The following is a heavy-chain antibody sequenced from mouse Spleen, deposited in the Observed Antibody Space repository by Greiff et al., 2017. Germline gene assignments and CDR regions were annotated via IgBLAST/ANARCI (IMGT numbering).Heavy chain of an antibody. D-gene: IGHD1-1*01. CDR1: GYTFTSYW. Sequence: VQLQQPGAELVKPGASVKLSCKASGYTFTSYWMHWVKQRPGQGLEWIGMIHPNSGSTNYNEKFKSKATLTVDKSSSTAYMQLSSLTSEDSAVYYCAREGFFGTTEGWYFDVWGAGTTVTVSS. V-gene: IGHV1-64*01. CDR2: IHPNSGST. CDR3: AREGFFGTTEGWYFDV. J-gene: IGHJ1*01.